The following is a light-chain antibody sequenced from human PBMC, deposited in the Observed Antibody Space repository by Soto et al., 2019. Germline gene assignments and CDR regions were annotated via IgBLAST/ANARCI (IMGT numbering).Light chain of an antibody. CDR1: QSVSSSY. Sequence: EIVVTQSPATLSVSPGERATLSCRASQSVSSSYLAWYQQKPGQAPRLLIYAASTRATGIPDRFSGSGSGTDFTLTISRLEPEDFAVYYCQQYGSSGTFGQGTKVDIK. J-gene: IGKJ1*01. V-gene: IGKV3-20*01. CDR3: QQYGSSGT. CDR2: AAS.